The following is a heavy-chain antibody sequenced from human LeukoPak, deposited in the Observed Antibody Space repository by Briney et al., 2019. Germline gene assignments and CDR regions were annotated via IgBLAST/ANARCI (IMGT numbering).Heavy chain of an antibody. D-gene: IGHD6-19*01. CDR3: AKAGVAGTNYYYYMDV. CDR1: GFTFDDYA. J-gene: IGHJ6*03. CDR2: ISWNSGSI. Sequence: PGGSLRLSCAASGFTFDDYAMHWVRHAPGKGLEWVSGISWNSGSIGYADSVKGRFTISRDNAKNSLYLQMNSLRAEDMALYYCAKAGVAGTNYYYYMDVWGKGTTVTVSS. V-gene: IGHV3-9*03.